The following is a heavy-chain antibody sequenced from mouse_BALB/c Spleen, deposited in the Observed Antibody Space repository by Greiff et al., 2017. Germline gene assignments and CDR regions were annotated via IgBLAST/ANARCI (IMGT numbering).Heavy chain of an antibody. CDR2: IDPETGGT. Sequence: QVQLQQSGAELVRPGASVTLSCKASGYTFTDYEMHWVKQTPVHGLEWIGAIDPETGGTAYNQKFKGKATLTADKSSSTAYMELRSLTSEDSAVYYCKVFNWFAYWGQATLVTVSA. CDR1: GYTFTDYE. V-gene: IGHV1-15*01. CDR3: KVFNWFAY. J-gene: IGHJ3*01.